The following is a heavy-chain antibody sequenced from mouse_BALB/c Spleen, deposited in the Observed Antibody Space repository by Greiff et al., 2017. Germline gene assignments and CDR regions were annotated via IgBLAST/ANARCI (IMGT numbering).Heavy chain of an antibody. Sequence: EVQRVESGPGLVKPSQSLSLTCTVTGYSITSDYAWNWIRQFPGNKLEWMGYISYSGSTSYNPSLKSRISITRDTSKNQFFLQLNSVTTEDTATYYCARSWVGWNYFDYWGQGTTLTVSS. CDR3: ARSWVGWNYFDY. V-gene: IGHV3-2*02. CDR1: GYSITSDYA. D-gene: IGHD1-1*02. CDR2: ISYSGST. J-gene: IGHJ2*01.